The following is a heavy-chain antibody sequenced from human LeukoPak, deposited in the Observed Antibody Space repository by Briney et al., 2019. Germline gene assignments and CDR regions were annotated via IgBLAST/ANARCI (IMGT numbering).Heavy chain of an antibody. CDR3: ARFDHVWETHGMDAFDV. V-gene: IGHV4-38-2*01. Sequence: SETLSLTCAVSGFSINIGYSWGWIRPSPGKGLEWIGNICLTGTTYYNPSLRSRVTISRDTSKNQFSLRLSSVTAADTAVYYCARFDHVWETHGMDAFDVWGQGTMVTVSS. CDR2: ICLTGTT. J-gene: IGHJ3*01. CDR1: GFSINIGYS. D-gene: IGHD3-16*01.